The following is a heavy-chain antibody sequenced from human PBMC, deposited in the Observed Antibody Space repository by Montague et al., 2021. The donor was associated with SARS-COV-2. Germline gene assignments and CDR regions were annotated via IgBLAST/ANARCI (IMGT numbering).Heavy chain of an antibody. V-gene: IGHV4-38-2*02. J-gene: IGHJ6*02. CDR1: GYSISSGYY. CDR3: AVNSNYYYYYGMDV. Sequence: SETLSLTCTVSGYSISSGYYWGWIRQPPGKGLEWIGSIYHSGSTYHNPSLKSRVTISVDTSKNQFSLKLSSVTAADTAVYYCAVNSNYYYYYGMDVWGQGTTVTVSS. CDR2: IYHSGST. D-gene: IGHD4-11*01.